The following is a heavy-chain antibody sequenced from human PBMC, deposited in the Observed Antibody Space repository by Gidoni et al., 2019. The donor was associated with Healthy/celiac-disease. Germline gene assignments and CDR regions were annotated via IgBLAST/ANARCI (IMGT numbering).Heavy chain of an antibody. CDR2: INPSGGST. CDR3: ARDSRFLSAGVYYYYGMDV. CDR1: GDTFTSYY. D-gene: IGHD3-16*01. V-gene: IGHV1-46*01. J-gene: IGHJ6*02. Sequence: QVQLVQSGAEVKKPGASVKVSCKASGDTFTSYYMHWVRQAPGQGLEWMGIINPSGGSTSYAQKFQGRVTMTRDTSTSTVYMELSSLRSEDTAVYYCARDSRFLSAGVYYYYGMDVWGQGTTVTVSS.